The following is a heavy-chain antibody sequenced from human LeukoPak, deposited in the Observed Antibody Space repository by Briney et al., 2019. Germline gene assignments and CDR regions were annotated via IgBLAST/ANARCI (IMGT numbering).Heavy chain of an antibody. V-gene: IGHV3-21*01. J-gene: IGHJ4*02. D-gene: IGHD3-10*01. CDR2: ISSSSSYI. CDR3: ARGGSVVFDY. Sequence: GGSLRLSCAASGFTFSSYSMNWVRQAPGKGLEWVSSISSSSSYIYYADSVKGRFTISRDNAKNSLYLQINSLRAEDTAVYYCARGGSVVFDYWGQGTLVTVSS. CDR1: GFTFSSYS.